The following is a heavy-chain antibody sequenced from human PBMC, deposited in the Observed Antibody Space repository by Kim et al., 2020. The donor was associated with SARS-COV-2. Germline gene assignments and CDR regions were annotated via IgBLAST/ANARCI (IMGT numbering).Heavy chain of an antibody. Sequence: NPSLKSRVTISVDTSKNQFSLKLSSVTAADTAVYYCARQGYYDSSGSFDPWGQGTLVTVSS. D-gene: IGHD3-22*01. J-gene: IGHJ5*02. CDR3: ARQGYYDSSGSFDP. V-gene: IGHV4-59*08.